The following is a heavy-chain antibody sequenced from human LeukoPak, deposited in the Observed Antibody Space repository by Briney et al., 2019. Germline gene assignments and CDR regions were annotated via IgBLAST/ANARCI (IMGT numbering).Heavy chain of an antibody. CDR1: GGTFSSYA. D-gene: IGHD3-22*01. CDR2: IIPIFGTA. V-gene: IGHV1-69*06. J-gene: IGHJ5*02. CDR3: ARRHYDSSGYPRFDP. Sequence: SVKVSCKASGGTFSSYAISWVRQAPGQGLEWMGGIIPIFGTANYAQKFQGRVTITADKSTSTAYMELSSLRSEDTAVYYCARRHYDSSGYPRFDPWGQGTLVTVSS.